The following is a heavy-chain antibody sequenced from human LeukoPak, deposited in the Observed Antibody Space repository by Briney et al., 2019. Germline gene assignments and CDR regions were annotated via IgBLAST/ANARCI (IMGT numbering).Heavy chain of an antibody. CDR3: ARDPFTMVRGVIITLHWFDP. CDR2: INPNSGGT. V-gene: IGHV1-2*02. D-gene: IGHD3-10*01. Sequence: GASVKVSCKASGYTFTGYYMHWVRQAPGQGLEWMGWINPNSGGTNYAQKFQGRVTMTRDTSISTAYMELSRLRSDDTAVYYCARDPFTMVRGVIITLHWFDPWGQGTLVTVSS. CDR1: GYTFTGYY. J-gene: IGHJ5*02.